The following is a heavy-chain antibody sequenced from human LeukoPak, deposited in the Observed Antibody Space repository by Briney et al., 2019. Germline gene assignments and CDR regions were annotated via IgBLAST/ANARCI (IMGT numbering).Heavy chain of an antibody. CDR3: ARGQGLAAAGDY. D-gene: IGHD6-13*01. V-gene: IGHV4-39*07. Sequence: SETLSLTCTVSGGSISSSSYYWGWIRQPPGKGLEWIGSIYYSGSTYYNPSLKSRVTISVDTSKNQFSLKLSSVTAADTAVYYCARGQGLAAAGDYWGQGTLVTVSS. CDR2: IYYSGST. J-gene: IGHJ4*02. CDR1: GGSISSSSYY.